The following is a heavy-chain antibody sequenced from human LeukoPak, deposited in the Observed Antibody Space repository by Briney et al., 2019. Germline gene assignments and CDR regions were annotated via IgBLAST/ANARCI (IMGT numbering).Heavy chain of an antibody. Sequence: ASVKVSCKASGYTFTSYDINWVRQATGQGLEWMGWMNPNSGNTGYAQKFQGRVTITRNTSISTAYMELSSLRSEDTAVYYCARGGTTIFGVVIRNYYYYMDVWGKGTTVTVSS. CDR2: MNPNSGNT. CDR3: ARGGTTIFGVVIRNYYYYMDV. CDR1: GYTFTSYD. D-gene: IGHD3-3*01. V-gene: IGHV1-8*03. J-gene: IGHJ6*03.